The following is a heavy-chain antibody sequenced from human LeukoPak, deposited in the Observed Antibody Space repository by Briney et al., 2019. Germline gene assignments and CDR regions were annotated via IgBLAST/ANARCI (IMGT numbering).Heavy chain of an antibody. CDR1: GFTFSSYS. CDR3: ARESVYSGSYYYYYYGMDV. Sequence: GGSLRLSCAASGFTFSSYSMNWVRQAPGKGLEWVSSISSSSSYIYYADSVKGRFTISRDNAENSLYLQMNSLRAEDTAVYYCARESVYSGSYYYYYYGMDVWGQGTTVTVSS. D-gene: IGHD1-26*01. V-gene: IGHV3-21*01. CDR2: ISSSSSYI. J-gene: IGHJ6*02.